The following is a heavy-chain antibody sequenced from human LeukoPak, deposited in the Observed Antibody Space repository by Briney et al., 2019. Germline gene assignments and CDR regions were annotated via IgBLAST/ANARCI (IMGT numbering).Heavy chain of an antibody. Sequence: PSETLSLTCAVYGGSFSDYYWNWIRQPPGKGLEWIGEITHNGSTNYNPSLKSRVTISIDTSKNQFSLKLSSVTAADTAVYYCARPRRTTNYYSYYMDVWGKGTTVIVSS. CDR3: ARPRRTTNYYSYYMDV. CDR1: GGSFSDYY. CDR2: ITHNGST. V-gene: IGHV4-34*01. D-gene: IGHD1-26*01. J-gene: IGHJ6*03.